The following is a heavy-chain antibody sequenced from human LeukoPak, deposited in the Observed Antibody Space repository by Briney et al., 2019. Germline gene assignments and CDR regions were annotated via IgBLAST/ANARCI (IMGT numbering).Heavy chain of an antibody. CDR2: IIPIFSTA. CDR3: ARGLIVVVTAISYCYYGMDV. J-gene: IGHJ6*02. Sequence: SVKVSCKASGGTFSSYAISWVRQAPGQGLEWMGGIIPIFSTANYAQKFQGRVTITADESTSTAYMELSSLRSEDTAVYYCARGLIVVVTAISYCYYGMDVWGQGTTVTVSS. V-gene: IGHV1-69*13. CDR1: GGTFSSYA. D-gene: IGHD2-21*02.